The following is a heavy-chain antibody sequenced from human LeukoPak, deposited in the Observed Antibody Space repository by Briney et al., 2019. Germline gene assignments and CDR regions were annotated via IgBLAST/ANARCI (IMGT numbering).Heavy chain of an antibody. V-gene: IGHV4-30-4*08. J-gene: IGHJ6*02. CDR2: IYYSGST. Sequence: SETLSLTCAVYGGSFSGYYWSWIRQPPGKGLEWIGYIYYSGSTYYNPSLKSRVTISVDTSKNQFSLKLSSVTAADTAVYYCARENCGGDCYLSPEYYYGMDVWGQGTTVTVSS. D-gene: IGHD2-21*02. CDR1: GGSFSGYY. CDR3: ARENCGGDCYLSPEYYYGMDV.